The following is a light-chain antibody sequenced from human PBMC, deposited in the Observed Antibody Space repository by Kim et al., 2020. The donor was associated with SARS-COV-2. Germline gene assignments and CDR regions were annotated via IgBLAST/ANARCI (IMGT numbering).Light chain of an antibody. CDR1: SSNIGSNY. Sequence: QSVLTQPPSMSAAPGQKVTISCSGSSSNIGSNYVSWYQQLPAAAPKLVIFDSNKRPSGIPDRFSGSKSGSSATLGITGLQTGDEADYYCGTWDSSLSAWVFGGGTKLTVL. CDR2: DSN. J-gene: IGLJ3*02. CDR3: GTWDSSLSAWV. V-gene: IGLV1-51*01.